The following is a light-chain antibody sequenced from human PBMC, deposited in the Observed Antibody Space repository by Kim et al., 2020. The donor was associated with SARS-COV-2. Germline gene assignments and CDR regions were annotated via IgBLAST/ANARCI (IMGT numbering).Light chain of an antibody. Sequence: SAGERATLSCRASQSVSSNLAWYQQKPGQAPRLLIYGASTRATGIPARFSGSGSGTEFTLTISSLQSEDFAVYYCQQYNNWPPEDTFGQGTKLEI. CDR2: GAS. J-gene: IGKJ2*01. V-gene: IGKV3-15*01. CDR3: QQYNNWPPEDT. CDR1: QSVSSN.